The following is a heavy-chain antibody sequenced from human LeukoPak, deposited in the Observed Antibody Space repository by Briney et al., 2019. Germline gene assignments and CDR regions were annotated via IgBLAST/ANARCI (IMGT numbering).Heavy chain of an antibody. V-gene: IGHV3-23*01. J-gene: IGHJ4*02. CDR3: AKDGSGSSGWPEYSFDY. CDR2: ISGSGGST. Sequence: GGSLRLSCAASGFTFSTYAMSWVRQAPGKGLEWVSAISGSGGSTSYADSVKGRFTISRDNSKNTLYLRMNSLRADDTGVYYCAKDGSGSSGWPEYSFDYRGQGTLVTVSS. CDR1: GFTFSTYA. D-gene: IGHD6-19*01.